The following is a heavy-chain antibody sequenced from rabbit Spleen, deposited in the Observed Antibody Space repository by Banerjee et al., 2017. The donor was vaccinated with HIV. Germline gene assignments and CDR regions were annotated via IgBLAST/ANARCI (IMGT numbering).Heavy chain of an antibody. J-gene: IGHJ6*01. CDR3: ARDTSSSFSSYGMDL. Sequence: QSLEESGGDLVKPGASLTLTCTASGVSFSSSSYVCWVRQAPGKGLEWIGCIELGSSGFTYFASWAKGRFTITKTSSTTVTLQMTSLTAADTATYFCARDTSSSFSSYGMDLWGPGTLVTVS. D-gene: IGHD1-1*01. CDR1: GVSFSSSSY. V-gene: IGHV1S40*01. CDR2: IELGSSGFT.